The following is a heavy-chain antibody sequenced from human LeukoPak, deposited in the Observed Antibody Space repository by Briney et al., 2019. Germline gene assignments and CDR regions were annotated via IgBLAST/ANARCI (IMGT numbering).Heavy chain of an antibody. CDR1: GFTFSMYA. D-gene: IGHD3-9*01. J-gene: IGHJ5*02. Sequence: GGSLRLSCAASGFTFSMYALHWVRQAPGKGLEWVAFISSDGIKKYYADSVRGRLTISRDNSKNTLYLQMNSLGAEDTAVYYCARGAIFPYDPWGQGTLVTVSS. CDR3: ARGAIFPYDP. CDR2: ISSDGIKK. V-gene: IGHV3-30-3*01.